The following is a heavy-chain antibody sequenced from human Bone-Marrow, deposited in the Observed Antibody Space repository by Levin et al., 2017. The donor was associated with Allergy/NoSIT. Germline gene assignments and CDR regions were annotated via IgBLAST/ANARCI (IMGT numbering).Heavy chain of an antibody. CDR1: GFTFSNYA. J-gene: IGHJ3*02. CDR3: VRGWIQLWSEFDS. V-gene: IGHV3-23*01. D-gene: IGHD5-18*01. CDR2: ISGGGGST. Sequence: GGSLRLSCAVSGFTFSNYAMSWVRQAPGKGLEWVSAISGGGGSTYYADSVKGRFTISRDNSKNTLYLQMNSLRAEDTAVYYCVRGWIQLWSEFDSWGQGTMVTVSS.